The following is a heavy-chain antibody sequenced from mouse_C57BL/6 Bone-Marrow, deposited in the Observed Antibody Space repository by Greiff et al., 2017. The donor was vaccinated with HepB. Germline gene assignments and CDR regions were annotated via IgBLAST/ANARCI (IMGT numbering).Heavy chain of an antibody. D-gene: IGHD1-1*01. CDR2: INPNNGGT. V-gene: IGHV1-26*01. CDR3: ARSTYYYGSSDCFDY. Sequence: VQLQQSGPELVKPGASVKISCKASGYTFTDYYMNWVKQSHGKSLEWIGDINPNNGGTSYNQKFKGKATLTVDKSSSTDYMELRSLTSEDSAVYYCARSTYYYGSSDCFDYWGQGTTLTVSS. J-gene: IGHJ2*01. CDR1: GYTFTDYY.